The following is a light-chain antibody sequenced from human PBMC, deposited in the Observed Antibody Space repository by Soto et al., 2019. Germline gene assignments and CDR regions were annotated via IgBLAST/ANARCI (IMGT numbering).Light chain of an antibody. V-gene: IGLV2-14*01. Sequence: QSALTQPASVSGSPGQSITISCTGTSSDVGGYNYVSWFQQHPGKAPKLMIFDVSHRPSGVSNRFSGSKSDNTASLTISGLQAEDEADYYCSSYTGSNTRVFGTGTKLTVL. CDR2: DVS. CDR1: SSDVGGYNY. J-gene: IGLJ1*01. CDR3: SSYTGSNTRV.